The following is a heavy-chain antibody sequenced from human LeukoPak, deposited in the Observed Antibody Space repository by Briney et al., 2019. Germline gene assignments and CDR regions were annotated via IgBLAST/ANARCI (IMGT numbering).Heavy chain of an antibody. CDR2: INWNGGST. D-gene: IGHD3-10*01. V-gene: IGHV3-20*04. J-gene: IGHJ4*02. CDR1: GFTFDDYG. Sequence: GGSLRLSCAASGFTFDDYGMSWVRQAPGKGLEWVSGINWNGGSTGYADSVKGRFTISRDNSKDTLYLQMNTLRAEDTAVYYCARDSRYYGSGSYYNPLGYWGQGTLVTVSS. CDR3: ARDSRYYGSGSYYNPLGY.